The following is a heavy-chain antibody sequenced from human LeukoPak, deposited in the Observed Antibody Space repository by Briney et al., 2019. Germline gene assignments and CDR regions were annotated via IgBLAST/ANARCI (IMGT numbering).Heavy chain of an antibody. CDR2: VNRDGSST. V-gene: IGHV3-74*01. CDR3: AKIIRASISVIVVVKASFDY. D-gene: IGHD3-22*01. J-gene: IGHJ4*02. Sequence: GGSLRLSCAASGIIFSNYWMHWVRQAPGKGLVWVSRVNRDGSSTSYADSVKGRFTISRDNFKNTLYLQMKSLRAEDAAVYYCAKIIRASISVIVVVKASFDYWGQGSLVTVSS. CDR1: GIIFSNYW.